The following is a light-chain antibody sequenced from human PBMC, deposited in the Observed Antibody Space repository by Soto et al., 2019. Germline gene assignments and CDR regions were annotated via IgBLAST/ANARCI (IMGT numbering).Light chain of an antibody. V-gene: IGKV1-39*01. Sequence: DIRMTQSPSSLSASVADRVTITCRASQSIRKSLNWYQQKPGKAPKLLIYAASSLQSGVPSRFSGSGYGTDFTLTITSLQSEDFATYYCQQSYSIPPITFGQGTRLEIK. J-gene: IGKJ5*01. CDR1: QSIRKS. CDR3: QQSYSIPPIT. CDR2: AAS.